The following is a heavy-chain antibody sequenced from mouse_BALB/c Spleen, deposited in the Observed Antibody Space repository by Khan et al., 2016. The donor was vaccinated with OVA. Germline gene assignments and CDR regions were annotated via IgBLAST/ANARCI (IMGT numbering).Heavy chain of an antibody. CDR1: GFTFSSYG. CDR2: ISNGGSYT. Sequence: DVMLVESGGDLVKPGGSLKLSCEASGFTFSSYGMSWVRQTPDKRLEWVATISNGGSYTYYPDSVKGRLTISRDNAKNTLYLQMSSLKSEDTAMYYCARHRFTSAAAWFAYWGQGTLVTVSA. V-gene: IGHV5-6*02. J-gene: IGHJ3*01. D-gene: IGHD1-2*01. CDR3: ARHRFTSAAAWFAY.